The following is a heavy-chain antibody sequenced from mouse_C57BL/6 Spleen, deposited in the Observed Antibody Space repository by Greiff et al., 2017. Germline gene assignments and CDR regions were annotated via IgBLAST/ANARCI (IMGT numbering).Heavy chain of an antibody. CDR1: GYAFSSYW. Sequence: VQLQQSGAELVKPGASVKISCKASGYAFSSYWMNWVKQRPGKGLEWIGQIYPGDGDTNYNGKFKGKATLTADKSSSTAYMQLSSLTSEDSAVYFCARCDYDPYYYAMDDWGQGTSVTVSS. D-gene: IGHD2-4*01. J-gene: IGHJ4*01. CDR2: IYPGDGDT. V-gene: IGHV1-80*01. CDR3: ARCDYDPYYYAMDD.